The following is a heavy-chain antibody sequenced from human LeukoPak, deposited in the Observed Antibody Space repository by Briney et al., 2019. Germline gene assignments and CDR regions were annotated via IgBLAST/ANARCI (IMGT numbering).Heavy chain of an antibody. CDR2: ISWNSGSI. CDR3: AKGEEGMDV. CDR1: GFTFDDYA. J-gene: IGHJ6*02. V-gene: IGHV3-9*01. Sequence: GGSLRLSCAASGFTFDDYAMHWVRQAPGKGLEWVSGISWNSGSIGYADSVKGRFTISRDNAKNSLYLQMNSLRAEDTALYYCAKGEEGMDVWGQGTTVTVS.